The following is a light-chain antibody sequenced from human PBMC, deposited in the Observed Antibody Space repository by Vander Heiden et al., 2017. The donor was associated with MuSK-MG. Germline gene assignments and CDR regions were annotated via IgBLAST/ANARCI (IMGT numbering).Light chain of an antibody. CDR1: QDISKY. J-gene: IGKJ4*01. Sequence: DIQLTQSPSSLSASVGDRVTISCRASQDISKYLAWYQQKPGKAPKLLIYAASTLQSGVPSRFSGGRSGTDFTLTISSLQPEDVAAYYCQSYKSAPLSFGGGTKVQIK. V-gene: IGKV1-27*01. CDR2: AAS. CDR3: QSYKSAPLS.